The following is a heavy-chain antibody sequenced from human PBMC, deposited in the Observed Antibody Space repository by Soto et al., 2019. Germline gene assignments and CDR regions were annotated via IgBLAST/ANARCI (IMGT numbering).Heavy chain of an antibody. J-gene: IGHJ4*02. CDR2: IWSDGSNQ. CDR1: GFTFSNYG. Sequence: GGSLRLSCAASGFTFSNYGMHWVRQAPGKGLEWVAIIWSDGSNQYYSGSVKGRFTISRDNSKNTLYLQINSLRADDTAVYYCAKNQGPYASGRSSFDHWGQGTQVTVSS. V-gene: IGHV3-33*03. CDR3: AKNQGPYASGRSSFDH. D-gene: IGHD3-10*01.